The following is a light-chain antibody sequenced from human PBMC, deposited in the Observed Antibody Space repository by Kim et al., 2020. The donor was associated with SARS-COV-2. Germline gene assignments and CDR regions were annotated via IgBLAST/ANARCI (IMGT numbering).Light chain of an antibody. V-gene: IGKV3-20*01. CDR3: QQYSSVPIT. Sequence: EIVLTQSPGTVSLSPGERATLSCRASQGVTSSYLAWYQQKPGQAPRLLIYGASNRATGIPDRVSGSGSGTDFTLTISRLQPEDFAVYYCQQYSSVPITFGQGTRLEIK. CDR1: QGVTSSY. CDR2: GAS. J-gene: IGKJ5*01.